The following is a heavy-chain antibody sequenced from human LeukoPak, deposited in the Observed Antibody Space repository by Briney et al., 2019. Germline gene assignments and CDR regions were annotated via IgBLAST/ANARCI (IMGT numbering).Heavy chain of an antibody. J-gene: IGHJ4*02. CDR1: GYTFTGYY. V-gene: IGHV1-8*02. CDR3: ARGPAAMGFDY. Sequence: ASVKVSCKASGYTFTGYYMHWVRQATGQGLEWMGWMNPNSGNTGYAQKFQGRVTMTRNTSISTAYMELSSLRSEDTAVYYCARGPAAMGFDYWGQGTLVTVSS. CDR2: MNPNSGNT. D-gene: IGHD2-2*01.